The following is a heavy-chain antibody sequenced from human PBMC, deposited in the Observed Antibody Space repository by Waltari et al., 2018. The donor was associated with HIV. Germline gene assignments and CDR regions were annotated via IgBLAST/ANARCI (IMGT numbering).Heavy chain of an antibody. D-gene: IGHD1-26*01. CDR3: TTYPPGEWELDR. CDR2: IKSKTDGGTT. J-gene: IGHJ5*02. Sequence: EVQLVESGGGLVKPGGSLRLSCAASGFTFSNAWMSWVRQAPGKGLGWVGRIKSKTDGGTTDYAAPVKGRFTISRDDSKNTLYLQMNSLKTEDTAVYYCTTYPPGEWELDRWGQGTLVTVSS. V-gene: IGHV3-15*01. CDR1: GFTFSNAW.